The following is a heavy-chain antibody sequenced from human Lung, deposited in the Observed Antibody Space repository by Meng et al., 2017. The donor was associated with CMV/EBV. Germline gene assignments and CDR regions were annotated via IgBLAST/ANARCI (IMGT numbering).Heavy chain of an antibody. J-gene: IGHJ4*02. D-gene: IGHD6-19*01. CDR1: GFTF. V-gene: IGHV3-30-3*01. CDR2: ISYDESKK. CDR3: ARAVSAVADSPFDY. Sequence: LSCAASGFTFPWVRQAAGKGLEWVAVISYDESKKYYADSVKGRFTISRDNFKDTLYLQMNSLRVDDTAVYYCARAVSAVADSPFDYWGRGALVTVSS.